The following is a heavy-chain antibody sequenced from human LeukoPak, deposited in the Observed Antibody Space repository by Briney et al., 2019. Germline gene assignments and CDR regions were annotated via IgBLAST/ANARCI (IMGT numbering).Heavy chain of an antibody. CDR3: ARDTSLGDLRFDG. J-gene: IGHJ4*02. CDR1: GFTFSSYG. D-gene: IGHD2-21*02. CDR2: IWYDGSNK. Sequence: GGPLRLSCAASGFTFSSYGMHWVRQAPGKGLEWVAVIWYDGSNKFHADSVKGRFTISRDISKNTLYLQMNSLRAEDTAVYYCARDTSLGDLRFDGWGQGTLVTVS. V-gene: IGHV3-33*01.